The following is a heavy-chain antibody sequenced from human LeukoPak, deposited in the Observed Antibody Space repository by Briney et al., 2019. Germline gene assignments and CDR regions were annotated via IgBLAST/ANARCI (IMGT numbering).Heavy chain of an antibody. CDR3: ARDGDSSGYLNWFDP. CDR2: ISAYNGNT. J-gene: IGHJ5*02. Sequence: ASVKVSCKASGYTLTNYGISWVRQAPGQGLEWMGWISAYNGNTNYAQKLQGRVTMTTDTSTSTAYMELRSLRSDDTAVYYCARDGDSSGYLNWFDPWGQGTLVTVSS. V-gene: IGHV1-18*01. CDR1: GYTLTNYG. D-gene: IGHD3-22*01.